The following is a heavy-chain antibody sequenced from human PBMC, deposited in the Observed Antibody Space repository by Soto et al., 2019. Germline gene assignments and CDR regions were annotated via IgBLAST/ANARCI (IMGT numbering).Heavy chain of an antibody. J-gene: IGHJ5*02. CDR2: ISSSGSTI. CDR1: GFTFSSYE. D-gene: IGHD6-19*01. CDR3: ASSKGWLPHNWFD. V-gene: IGHV3-48*03. Sequence: GGSLRLSCAASGFTFSSYEMNWVRQAPGKGLEWVSYISSSGSTIYYADSVKGRFTISRDNAKNSLYLQMNSLRAEDTAVYYCASSKGWLPHNWFDLGPGNPGHRLL.